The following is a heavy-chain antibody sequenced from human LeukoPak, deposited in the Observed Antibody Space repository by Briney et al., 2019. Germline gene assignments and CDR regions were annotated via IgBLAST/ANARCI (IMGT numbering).Heavy chain of an antibody. CDR2: IYSGGTT. Sequence: PGGSLRLSCAVSGFIVSSNYMSWVRQAPGKGLEWVSVIYSGGTTYYADSVKGRFTISRDNSKNTLYLQMNSLRADDTAVYYRASGRWLQLLGYWGQGTLVTVSS. CDR3: ASGRWLQLLGY. D-gene: IGHD5-24*01. J-gene: IGHJ4*02. CDR1: GFIVSSNY. V-gene: IGHV3-53*01.